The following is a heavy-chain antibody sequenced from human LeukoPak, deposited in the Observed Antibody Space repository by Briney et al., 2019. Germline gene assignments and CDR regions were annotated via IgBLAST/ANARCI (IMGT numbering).Heavy chain of an antibody. Sequence: ASVKVSCKASGYTFTGYYMHWVRQAPGQGLEWMGWISAYNGNTNYAQKFQGRVTMTTDTSTSTAYMELRSLRSDDTAVYYCARGPTKKVDSYYYGMDVWGQGTTVTVSS. CDR3: ARGPTKKVDSYYYGMDV. D-gene: IGHD1-26*01. J-gene: IGHJ6*02. CDR1: GYTFTGYY. CDR2: ISAYNGNT. V-gene: IGHV1-18*04.